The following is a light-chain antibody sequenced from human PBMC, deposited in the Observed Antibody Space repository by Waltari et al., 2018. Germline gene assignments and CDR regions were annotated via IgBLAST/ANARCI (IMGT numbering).Light chain of an antibody. CDR1: QSISNY. CDR2: VAS. Sequence: DIQMTQSPSSLSASVGDSLPITCRASQSISNYLNWYQQKPGKAPKLLIYVASRLQSGVPSRFSGSGSGTDFTLTISKLQPEDVATYYCQQSSTTPFFGQGTKLESK. J-gene: IGKJ2*01. V-gene: IGKV1-39*01. CDR3: QQSSTTPF.